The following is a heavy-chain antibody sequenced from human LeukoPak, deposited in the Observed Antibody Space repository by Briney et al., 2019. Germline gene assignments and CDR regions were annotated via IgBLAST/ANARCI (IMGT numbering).Heavy chain of an antibody. J-gene: IGHJ4*02. D-gene: IGHD2-15*01. CDR1: GFTFSSYA. CDR3: APKVVGSTPLDY. V-gene: IGHV3-23*01. CDR2: ISGSGGNT. Sequence: PGGSLRLSCAASGFTFSSYAMNWVRQAPGKGLEWVSSISGSGGNTYYADSVKGRFTISRDNSKNTLYLQMNRLRAEDTAVYYCAPKVVGSTPLDYWGQGTLVTVSS.